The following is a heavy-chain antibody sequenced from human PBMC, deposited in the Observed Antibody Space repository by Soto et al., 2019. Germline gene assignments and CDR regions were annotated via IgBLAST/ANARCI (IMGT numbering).Heavy chain of an antibody. CDR3: ARVSLGYCISTSCYAVDP. CDR2: INPNSGNT. D-gene: IGHD2-2*01. CDR1: GYTFTSYG. Sequence: GASVKVSCKASGYTFTSYGISWVRQAPGQGLEWMGWINPNSGNTNYAQKFQGRVTMTRNTSISTAYMELSSLRSEDTVVYYCARVSLGYCISTSCYAVDPWGQGTLVTVSS. J-gene: IGHJ5*02. V-gene: IGHV1-8*02.